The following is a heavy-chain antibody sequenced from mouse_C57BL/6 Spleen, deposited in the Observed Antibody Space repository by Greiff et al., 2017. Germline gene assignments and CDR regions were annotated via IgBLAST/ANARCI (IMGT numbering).Heavy chain of an antibody. V-gene: IGHV14-3*01. Sequence: EVKVVESVAELVRPGASVKLSCTASGFNIKNTYMHWVKQRPEQGLEWIGRIDPANGNTKYAPKFQGKATITADTSSNTAYRQLSSLTSEDTAIYYCARDDYDEAWFAYWGQGTLVTVSA. CDR1: GFNIKNTY. CDR3: ARDDYDEAWFAY. CDR2: IDPANGNT. D-gene: IGHD2-4*01. J-gene: IGHJ3*01.